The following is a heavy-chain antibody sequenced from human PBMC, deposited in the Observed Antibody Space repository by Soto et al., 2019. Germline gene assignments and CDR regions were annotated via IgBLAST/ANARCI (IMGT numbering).Heavy chain of an antibody. CDR3: ARESNFWNDAYMQPFNI. Sequence: QVQLQESGPGLVKPSETLSLTCTVSGDSVRSRNYYWSWIRQAPGTGLEWIGYVYDSVNYDSGRTNYNPPHKVRVTIPLDTSKNYFSLNLTLGTAADRAIYYCARESNFWNDAYMQPFNIGGKGTKATVSS. V-gene: IGHV4-61*01. J-gene: IGHJ3*02. CDR1: GDSVRSRNYY. CDR2: VYDSVNYDSGRT. D-gene: IGHD1-1*01.